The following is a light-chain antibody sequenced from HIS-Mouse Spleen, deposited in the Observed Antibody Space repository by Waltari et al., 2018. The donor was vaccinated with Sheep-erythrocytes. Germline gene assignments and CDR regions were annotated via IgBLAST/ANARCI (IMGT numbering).Light chain of an antibody. Sequence: QSALTQPPSVSGSPGQSVTISCTGTSSDVGSYNRVPWYQQPPGTAPNLMIYEVSNRPSGVPDRFSGSKSGNTASLTISGLQAEDEADYYCSLYTSSSTSWVFGGGTKLTVL. CDR2: EVS. J-gene: IGLJ3*02. CDR1: SSDVGSYNR. CDR3: SLYTSSSTSWV. V-gene: IGLV2-18*01.